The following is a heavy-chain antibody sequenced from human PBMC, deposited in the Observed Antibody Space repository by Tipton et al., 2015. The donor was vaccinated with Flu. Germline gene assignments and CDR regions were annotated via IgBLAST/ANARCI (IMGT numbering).Heavy chain of an antibody. CDR1: GFTVSSNY. D-gene: IGHD6-25*01. Sequence: SLRLSCAASGFTVSSNYMSWVRQAPGKGLEWVSVIYSGGSTYYADSVKGRFTISRDNSKNTLYLQMNSLRAEDTAVYYCARKNGGAGSHAFDIWGQGTMVTVSS. V-gene: IGHV3-66*01. CDR2: IYSGGST. CDR3: ARKNGGAGSHAFDI. J-gene: IGHJ3*02.